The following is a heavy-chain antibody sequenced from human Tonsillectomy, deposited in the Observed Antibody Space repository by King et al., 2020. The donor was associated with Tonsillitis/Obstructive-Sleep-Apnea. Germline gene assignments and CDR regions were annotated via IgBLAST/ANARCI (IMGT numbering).Heavy chain of an antibody. V-gene: IGHV3-64D*06. D-gene: IGHD2-15*01. CDR1: GCTFSSFA. CDR3: VTGPGYCSGGSCYTFDY. Sequence: VQLVESGGGLVQPGGSLRLYCSASGCTFSSFAMHWVRQSPGKGLEFGSAISSNGGSTYYAGSVKGRLTISSDNSKNTLYLQMSSLRAEDTAVYYCVTGPGYCSGGSCYTFDYWGQGTLVTVSS. CDR2: ISSNGGST. J-gene: IGHJ4*02.